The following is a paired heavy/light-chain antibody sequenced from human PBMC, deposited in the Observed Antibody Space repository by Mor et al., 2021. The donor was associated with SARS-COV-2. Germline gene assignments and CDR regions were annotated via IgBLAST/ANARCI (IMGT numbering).Heavy chain of an antibody. CDR3: VTSGRDQLAGYGPLHNV. D-gene: IGHD3-9*01. Sequence: EVELLESGGGLGQRGGSLRLSCVGSGFTFSSFSVTWVRQAPGKGLEWISSITGNGQKSTYADSVKGRFSVSRDNSKHLVSLQMTGLRGEDTAVYYCVTSGRDQLAGYGPLHNVWGQGTLVTVSS. CDR2: ITGNGQKS. J-gene: IGHJ4*02. CDR1: GFTFSSFS. V-gene: IGHV3-23*01.
Light chain of an antibody. Sequence: NFLLTQPPSMSESPGKTVTISCTGSGGGLASKFVQWYQQRPGSAPTTVISENNQRPSSVPNRFSGSMDGSSNSASLTISGLRTEDEADYYCQAYDAATQGWVFGGGTKLTVL. CDR3: QAYDAATQGWV. CDR2: ENN. V-gene: IGLV6-57*02. CDR1: GGGLASKF. J-gene: IGLJ3*02.